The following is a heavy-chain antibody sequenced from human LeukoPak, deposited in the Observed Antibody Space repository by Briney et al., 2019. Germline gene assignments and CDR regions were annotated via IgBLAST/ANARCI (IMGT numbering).Heavy chain of an antibody. V-gene: IGHV3-30*02. J-gene: IGHJ5*02. CDR3: ARDVGVNINWFDP. CDR2: IRYDGTNK. D-gene: IGHD3-22*01. CDR1: GFTFSSYG. Sequence: PGGSLRLSCAASGFTFSSYGMHWVRQAPGKGLEWVAFIRYDGTNKYYADSVKGRFTISRDNAKNTLYLQMNSLRAEDTAVYYCARDVGVNINWFDPWGQGTLVTVSS.